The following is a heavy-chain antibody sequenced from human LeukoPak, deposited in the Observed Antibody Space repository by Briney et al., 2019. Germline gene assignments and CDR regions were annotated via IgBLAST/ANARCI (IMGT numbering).Heavy chain of an antibody. CDR1: GFTFSSHA. J-gene: IGHJ6*02. CDR3: ARGQYCSGTSCYGYYYYYNMDV. CDR2: TSNDGNNK. V-gene: IGHV3-30*04. Sequence: PGGSLRPSCAASGFTFSSHAVHWVRQAPGKGLEWVAVTSNDGNNKYYGDSVKGRFTISRDNSKNTLYLLMNSLRVDDTALYYCARGQYCSGTSCYGYYYYYNMDVWGQGTTVTVSS. D-gene: IGHD2-2*01.